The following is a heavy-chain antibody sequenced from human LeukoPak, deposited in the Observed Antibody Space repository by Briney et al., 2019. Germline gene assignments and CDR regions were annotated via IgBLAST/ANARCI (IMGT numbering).Heavy chain of an antibody. J-gene: IGHJ4*02. CDR2: IYYSGST. V-gene: IGHV4-39*07. D-gene: IGHD1-26*01. CDR1: GGSISSSSYY. CDR3: ARENSGSYREFDY. Sequence: SETLSLTCTVSGGSISSSSYYWGWIRQPPGKGLEWIGSIYYSGSTYYNPSLKSRVTISVDTSKNQFSLKLSSVTAADTAVFYCARENSGSYREFDYWGQGTLVTVSS.